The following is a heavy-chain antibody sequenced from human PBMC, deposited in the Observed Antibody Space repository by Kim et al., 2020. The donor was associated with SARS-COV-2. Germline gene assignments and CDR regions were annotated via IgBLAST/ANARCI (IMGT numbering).Heavy chain of an antibody. J-gene: IGHJ4*02. V-gene: IGHV3-48*03. CDR1: GFTFSSYE. CDR2: ISSSGSTI. CDR3: ARDGYSGSYYF. Sequence: GGSLRLSCAASGFTFSSYEMNWVRQAPGKGLEWVSYISSSGSTIYYADSVKGRFTISRDNAKNSLYLQMNSLRAEDTAVYYCARDGYSGSYYFWGQGTLVTVSS. D-gene: IGHD1-26*01.